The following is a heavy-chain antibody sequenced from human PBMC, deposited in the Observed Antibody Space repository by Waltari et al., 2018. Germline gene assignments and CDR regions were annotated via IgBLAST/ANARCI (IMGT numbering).Heavy chain of an antibody. J-gene: IGHJ4*02. V-gene: IGHV3-7*01. CDR1: GFTFSNYW. Sequence: EVQVVESGGGLVQPGGSLRLSCVASGFTFSNYWMSWVRQAPGKGREWVANIKPDGSEKNHVDSVKCRFTISRDNAKNSLYLQMNSLRAEDTAVYYCVQGGFYYADWGQGTLVTVSS. CDR2: IKPDGSEK. D-gene: IGHD3-10*01. CDR3: VQGGFYYAD.